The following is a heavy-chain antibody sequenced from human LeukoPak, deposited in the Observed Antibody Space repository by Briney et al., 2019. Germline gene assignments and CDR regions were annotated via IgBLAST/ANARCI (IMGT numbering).Heavy chain of an antibody. CDR1: GYTFTSYG. Sequence: ASVKVSCKASGYTFTSYGISWVRQAPGQGLEWMGWISAYNGNTNYAHKLQGRVTMTTDTSTSTAYMELRSLRSDDTAVYYCARVKTHYDILTGYYIRGTFDYWGQGTLVTVSS. J-gene: IGHJ4*02. D-gene: IGHD3-9*01. V-gene: IGHV1-18*01. CDR2: ISAYNGNT. CDR3: ARVKTHYDILTGYYIRGTFDY.